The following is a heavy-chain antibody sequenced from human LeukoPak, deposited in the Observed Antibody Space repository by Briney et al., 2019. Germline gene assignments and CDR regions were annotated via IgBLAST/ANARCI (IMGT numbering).Heavy chain of an antibody. CDR1: GFTFSSYG. J-gene: IGHJ4*02. D-gene: IGHD6-19*01. CDR2: ISYDGSNK. V-gene: IGHV3-30*18. CDR3: AKDRGSGWYFDY. Sequence: PGGSLRLSCAASGFTFSSYGMHWVRQAPGKGLEWVAVISYDGSNKYYADSVKGRFTISRDNSKNTLYLQMNSLRAENTAVYYCAKDRGSGWYFDYWGQGTLVTVSS.